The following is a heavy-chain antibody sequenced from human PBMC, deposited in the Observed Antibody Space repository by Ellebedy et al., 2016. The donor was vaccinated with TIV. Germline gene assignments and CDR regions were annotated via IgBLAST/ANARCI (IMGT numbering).Heavy chain of an antibody. CDR1: GGTFSSYA. J-gene: IGHJ4*02. Sequence: ASVKVSCKASGGTFSSYAISWVRQAPGQGLEWMGGIIPIFGTANYAQKFHGRVTITADKSTSTAYMELGSLRSEDTAVYYCAREGIVGATGFDYWGQGTLVTVSS. CDR2: IIPIFGTA. D-gene: IGHD1-26*01. V-gene: IGHV1-69*06. CDR3: AREGIVGATGFDY.